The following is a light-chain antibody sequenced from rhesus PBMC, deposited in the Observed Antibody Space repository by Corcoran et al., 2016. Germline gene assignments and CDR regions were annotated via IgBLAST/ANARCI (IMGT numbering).Light chain of an antibody. V-gene: IGKV1-22*01. Sequence: DIQMTQSPSSLSASVGDTVTITCRASQGISSWLAWYQQKPGKAPKLLIYKAASVKSGVPSRFSGSGSGTDFTLTISSLQSEDFATYYCQQSNSRPYSFGHGTKVEI. J-gene: IGKJ2*01. CDR2: KAA. CDR1: QGISSW. CDR3: QQSNSRPYS.